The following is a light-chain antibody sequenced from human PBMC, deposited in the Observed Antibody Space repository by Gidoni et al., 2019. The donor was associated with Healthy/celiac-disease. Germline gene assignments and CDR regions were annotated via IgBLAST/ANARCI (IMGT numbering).Light chain of an antibody. CDR2: AAS. CDR3: QQSYSTPLT. V-gene: IGKV1-39*01. CDR1: QSISSY. J-gene: IGKJ4*01. Sequence: DIQMTQSPSSLSASVGDRVTITCRASQSISSYLNWYQQKPGKAPKLRIYAASSLQSGVPSRFSGSGSGTDFTLTISSLQPEDFATYYCQQSYSTPLTFXGXTKVEIK.